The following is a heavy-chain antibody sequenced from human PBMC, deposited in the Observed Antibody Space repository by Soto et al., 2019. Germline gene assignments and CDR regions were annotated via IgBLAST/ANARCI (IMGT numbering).Heavy chain of an antibody. Sequence: QVQLQESGPGLVKPSETLSLTCTVSGGSIGSSYWSWIRQPPGQGLQWIGYIYYSGSTNYNPSLKSRVTMSRDTTKNQCALRLRSVTAADTAVYYWARAHYWGFDHYYYGMDVWGLGTTVTVSS. CDR3: ARAHYWGFDHYYYGMDV. CDR1: GGSIGSSY. J-gene: IGHJ6*02. CDR2: IYYSGST. V-gene: IGHV4-59*01. D-gene: IGHD7-27*01.